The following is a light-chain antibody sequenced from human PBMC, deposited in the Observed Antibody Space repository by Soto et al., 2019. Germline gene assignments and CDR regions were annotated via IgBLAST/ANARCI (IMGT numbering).Light chain of an antibody. J-gene: IGLJ2*01. CDR2: EVS. V-gene: IGLV2-14*01. CDR1: SSDVGGYKS. Sequence: QSALTQPASVSGSPGQSITISCTGTSSDVGGYKSVSWYQQYPGKAPKLIIYEVSNRPSGLSNRFSGSKSGNTASLTISGLQAEDEPDYYCSSYTSGSTVVFGGGTQLTVL. CDR3: SSYTSGSTVV.